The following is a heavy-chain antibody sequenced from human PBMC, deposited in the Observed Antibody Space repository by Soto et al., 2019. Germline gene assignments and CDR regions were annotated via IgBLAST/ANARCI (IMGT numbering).Heavy chain of an antibody. CDR1: GFIFENFG. Sequence: GASLKISCAASGFIFENFGMSWVRQAPGKGLEWISSISGSGFKKYYADSVKGRFTIPRDNSKSTVYLELNNLSAEDTAVYHCAKNQGVELVPLATVDWFDPWGQGSVVTVSS. D-gene: IGHD1-26*01. V-gene: IGHV3-23*01. CDR3: AKNQGVELVPLATVDWFDP. J-gene: IGHJ5*02. CDR2: ISGSGFKK.